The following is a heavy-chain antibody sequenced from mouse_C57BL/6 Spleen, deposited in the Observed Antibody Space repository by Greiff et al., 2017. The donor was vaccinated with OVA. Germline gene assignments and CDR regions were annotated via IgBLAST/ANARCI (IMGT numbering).Heavy chain of an antibody. Sequence: VQLQQSVAELVRPGASVKLSCTASGFNFTNTYMNWVKQRPEQGLEWIGRIDPANGNTKYAPKFQGKATITADTSSNTAYLQLSSLTSEDTAIYYCARSDYDEYAMDYWGQGTSVTVSS. V-gene: IGHV14-3*01. D-gene: IGHD2-4*01. CDR2: IDPANGNT. CDR1: GFNFTNTY. CDR3: ARSDYDEYAMDY. J-gene: IGHJ4*01.